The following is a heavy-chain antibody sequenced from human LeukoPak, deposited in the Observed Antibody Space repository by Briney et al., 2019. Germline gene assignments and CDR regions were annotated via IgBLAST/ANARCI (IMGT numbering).Heavy chain of an antibody. CDR2: IYYSGST. CDR1: GGSISSSPYY. V-gene: IGHV4-39*01. J-gene: IGHJ4*02. CDR3: ARHASVDGNWPRPLDY. Sequence: SETLSLTCTVSGGSISSSPYYWGWIRQPPGKGLEWIGNIYYSGSTYYNPSLKTRITISVDTSKNQFSLKLTSVTAADTAAYYCARHASVDGNWPRPLDYWGQGSLVTVSS. D-gene: IGHD6-19*01.